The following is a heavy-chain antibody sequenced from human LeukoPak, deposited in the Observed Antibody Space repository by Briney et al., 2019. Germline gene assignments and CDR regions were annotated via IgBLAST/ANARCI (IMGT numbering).Heavy chain of an antibody. V-gene: IGHV7-4-1*02. CDR2: INTNTGNP. CDR3: ARGGYSRGQGSPFDY. D-gene: IGHD6-19*01. CDR1: GYTFTNYP. J-gene: IGHJ4*02. Sequence: ASVKVSCKASGYTFTNYPMIWVRQAPGQGLECMGWINTNTGNPTYAQGFTGRFLFSLDTSVGTTYLQIISLMTEDTAVYYCARGGYSRGQGSPFDYWGQGTLATVSS.